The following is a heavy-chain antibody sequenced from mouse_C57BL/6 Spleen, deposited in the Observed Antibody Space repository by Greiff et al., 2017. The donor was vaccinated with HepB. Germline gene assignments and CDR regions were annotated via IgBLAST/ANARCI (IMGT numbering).Heavy chain of an antibody. CDR3: ARGQLGR. V-gene: IGHV3-6*01. D-gene: IGHD4-1*02. CDR1: GYSITSGYY. J-gene: IGHJ2*01. CDR2: ISYDGSN. Sequence: VQLQQSGPGLVKPSQSLSLTCSVTGYSITSGYYWNWIRQFPGNKLEWMGYISYDGSNNYNPSLKNRISITRDTSKNQFFLKLNSVTTEDTATYYCARGQLGRWGQGTTLTVSS.